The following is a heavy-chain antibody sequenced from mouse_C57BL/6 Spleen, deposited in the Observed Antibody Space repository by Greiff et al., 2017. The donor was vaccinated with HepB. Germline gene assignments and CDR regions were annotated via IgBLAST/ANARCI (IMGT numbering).Heavy chain of an antibody. CDR2: IYPGSGST. V-gene: IGHV1-55*01. CDR3: ARYPYYQDHAMDY. J-gene: IGHJ4*01. D-gene: IGHD1-1*01. Sequence: QVQLQQPGAELVKPGASVKMSCKASGYTFTSYWITWVKQRPGQGLEWIGDIYPGSGSTNYNEKFKSKATLTVDTSSSTAYMQLSSLTSEDSAVYYCARYPYYQDHAMDYWGQGTSVTVSS. CDR1: GYTFTSYW.